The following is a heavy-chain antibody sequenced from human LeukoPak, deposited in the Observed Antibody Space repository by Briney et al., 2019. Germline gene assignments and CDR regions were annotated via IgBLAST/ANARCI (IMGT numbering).Heavy chain of an antibody. CDR3: ARGLTGSTPYYFDY. Sequence: PGGSLRLSCAASGFTFSTYWMHWVRQAPGKGLVWVSRISSDGSITSQADSVKGRFTISRDNAKNTLYLQMNSLRAEDTAVYLCARGLTGSTPYYFDYWGQGTLVTVSS. CDR1: GFTFSTYW. J-gene: IGHJ4*02. D-gene: IGHD2-2*01. V-gene: IGHV3-74*01. CDR2: ISSDGSIT.